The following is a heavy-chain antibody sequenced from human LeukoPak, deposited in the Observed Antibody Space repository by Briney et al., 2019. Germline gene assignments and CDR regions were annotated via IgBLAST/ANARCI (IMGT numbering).Heavy chain of an antibody. Sequence: PGGSLRLSCAASGFIVSSYSMNWVRQAPGKGLEWVSSISGGSNYIYYADSLKGRFTISRDNAKNSVYLQMNSLRAEDTAVYYCARDYYGSGSYYPGTFDYWGQGTLVTVSS. CDR1: GFIVSSYS. D-gene: IGHD3-10*01. J-gene: IGHJ4*02. CDR2: ISGGSNYI. CDR3: ARDYYGSGSYYPGTFDY. V-gene: IGHV3-21*01.